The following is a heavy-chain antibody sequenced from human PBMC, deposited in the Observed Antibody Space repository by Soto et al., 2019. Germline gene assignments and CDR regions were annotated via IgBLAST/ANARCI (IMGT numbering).Heavy chain of an antibody. CDR1: GYTFTSYY. V-gene: IGHV1-46*03. J-gene: IGHJ5*02. Sequence: ASVKVSCKASGYTFTSYYMHWVRQAPGQGLEWMGIINPSGGSTSYAQKFQGRVTMTRDTSTSTVYMELSSLRSEDTAVYYCARPRVPAAEMLWFDPWGQGTLVTVSS. D-gene: IGHD2-2*01. CDR3: ARPRVPAAEMLWFDP. CDR2: INPSGGST.